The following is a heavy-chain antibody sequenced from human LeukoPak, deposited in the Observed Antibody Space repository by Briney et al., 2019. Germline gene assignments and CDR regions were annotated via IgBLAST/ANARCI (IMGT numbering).Heavy chain of an antibody. Sequence: GGSLRLSCAASGFTFSSYSMNWVRQAPGKGLEWVSSISSSSSYIYYADSVKGRFTISRDNAKNSLYLQMNSLRAEDTALYYCAKTGIGSWTRAFDIWGQGTMVTVSS. CDR2: ISSSSSYI. D-gene: IGHD6-13*01. J-gene: IGHJ3*02. CDR3: AKTGIGSWTRAFDI. CDR1: GFTFSSYS. V-gene: IGHV3-21*04.